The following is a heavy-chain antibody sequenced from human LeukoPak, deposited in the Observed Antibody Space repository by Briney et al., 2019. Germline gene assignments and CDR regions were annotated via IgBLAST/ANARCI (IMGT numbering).Heavy chain of an antibody. CDR1: GGTFSSYA. V-gene: IGHV1-69*13. D-gene: IGHD6-13*01. J-gene: IGHJ6*02. CDR2: IIPIFGTA. Sequence: GASVKVSCEASGGTFSSYAISWVRQAPGQGLEWMGGIIPIFGTANYAQKFQGRVTITADESTSTAYMELSSLRVDDTAVYYCAKAASSSWPSYYYGMDVWGQGTTVTVSS. CDR3: AKAASSSWPSYYYGMDV.